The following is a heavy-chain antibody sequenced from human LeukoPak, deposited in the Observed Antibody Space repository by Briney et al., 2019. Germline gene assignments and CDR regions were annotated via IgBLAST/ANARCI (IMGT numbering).Heavy chain of an antibody. CDR3: ATLVEALSFDY. D-gene: IGHD2-2*01. CDR1: GYTFTSYY. CDR2: INPSGGST. Sequence: ASVKVSCKASGYTFTSYYMHWVRQAPGQGLEWMGMINPSGGSTSYAQKFQGRVTITRDTSTSTVYMELSSLRSEDTAVYYCATLVEALSFDYWGQGTLVTGSS. J-gene: IGHJ4*02. V-gene: IGHV1-46*01.